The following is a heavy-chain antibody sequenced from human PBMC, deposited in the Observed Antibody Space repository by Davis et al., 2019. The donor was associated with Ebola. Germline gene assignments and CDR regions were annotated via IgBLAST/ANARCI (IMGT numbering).Heavy chain of an antibody. CDR2: FNHSGST. J-gene: IGHJ5*02. D-gene: IGHD1-26*01. CDR1: GGSSSGYY. V-gene: IGHV4-34*01. CDR3: ARGVGATTGWFDP. Sequence: GSLRPPCAAHGGSSSGYYWSWIRQPPGKGLEWIGEFNHSGSTNYNPSLKSRVTISVDTSKNQFSLKLSSVTAADTAVYYCARGVGATTGWFDPWGQGTLVIVSS.